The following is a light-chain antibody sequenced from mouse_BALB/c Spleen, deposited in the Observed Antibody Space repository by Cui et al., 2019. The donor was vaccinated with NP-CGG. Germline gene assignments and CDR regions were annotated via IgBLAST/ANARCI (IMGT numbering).Light chain of an antibody. J-gene: IGKJ4*01. Sequence: DIVLTQSPSTLSATPGDSVSLSCRASQSIRNNLYWYQQKSHQSPRLLGKNASQSISGIPSRFSGSGSGTDFTLSINSVETEDFGMYFCQRSFTFGSGTKLEIK. CDR3: QRSFT. CDR1: QSIRNN. CDR2: NAS. V-gene: IGKV5-43*01.